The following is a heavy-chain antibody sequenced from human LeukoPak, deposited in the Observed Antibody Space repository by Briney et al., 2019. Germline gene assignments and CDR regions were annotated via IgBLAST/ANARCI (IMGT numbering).Heavy chain of an antibody. D-gene: IGHD2-21*01. CDR3: ARPIVVVPLRTFDI. CDR2: INHSGST. Sequence: SETLSLTCAVYGGSFSGYYWSWIRQPPGKGLEWIGEINHSGSTNYNPSLKSRVTISVDTSQNQFSLKLSSVTAADTAVYYCARPIVVVPLRTFDIWGQGTMVIVSS. V-gene: IGHV4-34*01. J-gene: IGHJ3*02. CDR1: GGSFSGYY.